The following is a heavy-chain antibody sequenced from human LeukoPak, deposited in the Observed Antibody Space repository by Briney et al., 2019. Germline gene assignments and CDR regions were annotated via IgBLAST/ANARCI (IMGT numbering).Heavy chain of an antibody. CDR2: ISSSSSYI. CDR3: ARVDRQWGYFDY. Sequence: GGSLRLSCAASGFTFSSYSMNWVRQAPGKGLEWVSSISSSSSYIYYADSVKGRFTISRDNAKNSLYLQMNSLRAEDTAVYYCARVDRQWGYFDYWGQGTLVTVSS. V-gene: IGHV3-21*01. D-gene: IGHD6-19*01. J-gene: IGHJ4*02. CDR1: GFTFSSYS.